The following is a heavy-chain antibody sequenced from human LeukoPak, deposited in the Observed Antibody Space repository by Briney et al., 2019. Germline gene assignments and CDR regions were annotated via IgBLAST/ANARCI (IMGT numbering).Heavy chain of an antibody. CDR2: IHYSGST. V-gene: IGHV4-59*08. Sequence: KSSETLSLTCTVSDDSINNNYWSWIRQPPGKELECIGYIHYSGSTNYNPSLKSRVTISIDTSKNQFSLKLNSVTAADTAVYYCARRGLNRQNFDYWGQGTLVTVSS. D-gene: IGHD3-16*01. CDR1: DDSINNNY. CDR3: ARRGLNRQNFDY. J-gene: IGHJ4*02.